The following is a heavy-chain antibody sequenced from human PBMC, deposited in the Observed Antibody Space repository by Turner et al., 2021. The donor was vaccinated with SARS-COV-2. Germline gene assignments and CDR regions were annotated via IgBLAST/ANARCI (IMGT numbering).Heavy chain of an antibody. V-gene: IGHV3-9*01. CDR1: GFTFDDYA. D-gene: IGHD2-8*02. Sequence: EVQLVESGGVLVQPGRSLRLSCAASGFTFDDYAMHWVRQGPGKGLEWVSGISWNSDSIGYAGSVKGRFTISRDNAKNSLYLQMNSLRAEDTALYYCAKDSGVDYTGTLGSWGQGTLVTVSS. CDR2: ISWNSDSI. J-gene: IGHJ5*02. CDR3: AKDSGVDYTGTLGS.